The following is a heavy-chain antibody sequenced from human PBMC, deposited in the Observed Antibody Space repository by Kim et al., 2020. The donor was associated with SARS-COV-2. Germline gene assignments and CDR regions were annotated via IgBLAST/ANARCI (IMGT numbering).Heavy chain of an antibody. D-gene: IGHD6-13*01. CDR3: ARSAAGRYYYGMDV. V-gene: IGHV3-7*04. Sequence: VDPGRGRLTIPRDNAQNSLYLQMNGLRAEDTAVYYCARSAAGRYYYGMDVWGQGTTVTVSS. J-gene: IGHJ6*02.